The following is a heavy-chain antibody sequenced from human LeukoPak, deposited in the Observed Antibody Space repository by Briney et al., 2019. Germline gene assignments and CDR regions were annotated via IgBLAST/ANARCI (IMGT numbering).Heavy chain of an antibody. CDR2: IYYSGST. J-gene: IGHJ6*02. Sequence: PSETLSLTCTVPGGSISIYYWNWIRQPPGKGLEWIGSIYYSGSTYYNPSLKSRVTMSVDTSKNQFSLKLSSVTAADTAVYYCARDRSAGGTDYYGMDVWGQGTTVTVSS. CDR1: GGSISIYY. D-gene: IGHD6-13*01. V-gene: IGHV4-59*12. CDR3: ARDRSAGGTDYYGMDV.